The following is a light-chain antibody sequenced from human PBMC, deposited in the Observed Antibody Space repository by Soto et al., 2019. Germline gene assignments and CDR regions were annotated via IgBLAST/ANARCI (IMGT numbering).Light chain of an antibody. CDR2: TNN. V-gene: IGLV1-44*01. CDR3: AAWDDSLNAVV. J-gene: IGLJ2*01. Sequence: QSVLTQPPSASGTPGQRVTISCSGSRSNIGSNAVNWYEQLPGTAPKLLIYTNNQRPSGVPDRFSGSKSGTSASLAISGLQSEDEADYYCAAWDDSLNAVVFGGGTKVTVL. CDR1: RSNIGSNA.